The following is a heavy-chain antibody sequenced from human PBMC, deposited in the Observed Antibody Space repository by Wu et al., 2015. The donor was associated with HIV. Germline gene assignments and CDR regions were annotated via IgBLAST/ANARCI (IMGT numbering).Heavy chain of an antibody. CDR2: IIPIFGTA. CDR1: GGTFSSYA. D-gene: IGHD3-16*01. Sequence: QVQLVQSGAEVKKPGSSVKVSCKASGGTFSSYAISWVRQAPGQGLEWMGRIIPIFGTANYAQKFQGRVTITADESTSTAHMELSSLRSEDTAVYYCARPSSGGXQDHYYYYGMDVWGQGTTVTVSS. CDR3: ARPSSGGXQDHYYYYGMDV. J-gene: IGHJ6*02. V-gene: IGHV1-69*13.